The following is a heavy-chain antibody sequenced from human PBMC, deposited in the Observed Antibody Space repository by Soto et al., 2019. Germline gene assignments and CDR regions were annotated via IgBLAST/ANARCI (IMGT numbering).Heavy chain of an antibody. V-gene: IGHV6-1*01. CDR2: TYYRSRWYN. J-gene: IGHJ6*03. D-gene: IGHD1-7*01. Sequence: QVQLQQSGPGLVRPSQTLSLTCAISGDSVSSNSAAWNWIRQSPSRGLAWLGRTYYRSRWYNAYAVSVKSRITVNPDTSKNQFSLHLNSVTPEDTAVYYCAGTTSLQWYYMDVWDKGTTVTVSS. CDR1: GDSVSSNSAA. CDR3: AGTTSLQWYYMDV.